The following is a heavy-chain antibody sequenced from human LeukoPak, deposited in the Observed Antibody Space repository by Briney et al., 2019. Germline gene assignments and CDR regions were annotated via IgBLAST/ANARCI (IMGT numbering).Heavy chain of an antibody. D-gene: IGHD1-20*01. J-gene: IGHJ3*02. V-gene: IGHV4-31*03. CDR3: ARDRITGTTNAFDI. CDR2: IYYSGST. CDR1: GGSISSGGYY. Sequence: SQTLSLTCTVSGGSISSGGYYWSWIRQHPGKGLEWIGYIYYSGSTYYNPSLKSRVTISVDTSKNQFSLKLSSVTAADTAVYYCARDRITGTTNAFDIWGQGTMVTVSS.